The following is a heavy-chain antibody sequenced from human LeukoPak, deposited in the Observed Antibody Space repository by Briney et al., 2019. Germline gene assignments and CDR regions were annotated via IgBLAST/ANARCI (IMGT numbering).Heavy chain of an antibody. CDR3: ARGNYDFWSGYLSNYYYYYMDV. D-gene: IGHD3-3*01. CDR2: MNPNSGNT. V-gene: IGHV1-8*03. J-gene: IGHJ6*03. CDR1: GYTFTSYE. Sequence: ASVNVSCMPSGYTFTSYEINRVRQAAAQGLAWMGWMNPNSGNTGYAQKFQGRVTITRNTSISTAYMELSSLRSEDTAVYYCARGNYDFWSGYLSNYYYYYMDVWVKGTTVTVSS.